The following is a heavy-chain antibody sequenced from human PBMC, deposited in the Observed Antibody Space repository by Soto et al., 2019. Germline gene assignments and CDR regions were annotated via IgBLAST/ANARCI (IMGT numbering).Heavy chain of an antibody. J-gene: IGHJ6*03. Sequence: DVQLVESGGGLVKPGGSLRLSCTASGFTFSSYSMNWVRQAPGKGLEWVSLISSSTSDYQYYADSVKGRFTISRDDARNSLYLQMNSLRAEDTAVYFCARRTGLAMTTHYYYYMDVWGKGTTVTVSS. CDR2: ISSSTSDYQ. V-gene: IGHV3-21*01. D-gene: IGHD4-4*01. CDR1: GFTFSSYS. CDR3: ARRTGLAMTTHYYYYMDV.